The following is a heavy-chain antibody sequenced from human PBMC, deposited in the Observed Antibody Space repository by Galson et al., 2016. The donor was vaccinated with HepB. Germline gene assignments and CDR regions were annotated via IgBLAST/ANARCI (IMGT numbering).Heavy chain of an antibody. D-gene: IGHD3-22*01. Sequence: SVKVSCKASGYTFTTYGISWVRQAPGQGLEWMGWISAYNGDTNYAQKLQGRVTMTTDTSTSTAYMELRSLRSDDTAVYYCEKLTENYYDSSGYFDYWGQGTLVTVSS. CDR3: EKLTENYYDSSGYFDY. CDR1: GYTFTTYG. CDR2: ISAYNGDT. V-gene: IGHV1-18*01. J-gene: IGHJ4*02.